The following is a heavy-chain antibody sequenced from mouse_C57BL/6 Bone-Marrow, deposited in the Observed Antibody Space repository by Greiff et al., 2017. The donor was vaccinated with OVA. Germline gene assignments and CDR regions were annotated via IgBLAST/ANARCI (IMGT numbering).Heavy chain of an antibody. D-gene: IGHD1-1*01. CDR2: ILPGSGST. Sequence: VQLQQSGAELMKPGASVKLSCKATGYTFTGYWIEWVKQRPGHGLEWIGEILPGSGSTNYNEKFKGKATFTADTSSNTAYMQLSSLTTEDSAIYDCLIMAVVADWYFDGWGTGTTVTVSS. CDR1: GYTFTGYW. J-gene: IGHJ1*03. V-gene: IGHV1-9*01. CDR3: LIMAVVADWYFDG.